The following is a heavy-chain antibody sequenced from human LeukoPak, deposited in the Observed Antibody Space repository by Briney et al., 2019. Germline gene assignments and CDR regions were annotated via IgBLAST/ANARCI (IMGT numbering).Heavy chain of an antibody. CDR2: ISGSGGST. CDR3: ARDHPVLRFLEWLLPFDY. V-gene: IGHV3-23*01. Sequence: GGSLRLSCAASGFTFSSYAMSWVRQAPGKGLEWVSAISGSGGSTYYADSVKGRFTISRDNSKNTLYLQMNSLRAEDTAVYYCARDHPVLRFLEWLLPFDYWGQGTLVTVSS. CDR1: GFTFSSYA. D-gene: IGHD3-3*01. J-gene: IGHJ4*02.